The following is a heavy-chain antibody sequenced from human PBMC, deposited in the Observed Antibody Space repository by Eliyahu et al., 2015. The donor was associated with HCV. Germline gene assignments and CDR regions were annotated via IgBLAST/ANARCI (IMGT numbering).Heavy chain of an antibody. CDR2: IIPIFGTA. V-gene: IGHV1-69*06. CDR1: GGTFSSYA. CDR3: ARDPLTTVTTGYYYYYGMDV. D-gene: IGHD4-17*01. Sequence: EVKKPGSSVKVSCKASGGTFSSYAISWVRQAPGQGLEWMGGIIPIFGTANYAQKFQGRVTITADKSTSTAYMELSSLRSEDTAVYYCARDPLTTVTTGYYYYYGMDVWGQGTTVTVSS. J-gene: IGHJ6*02.